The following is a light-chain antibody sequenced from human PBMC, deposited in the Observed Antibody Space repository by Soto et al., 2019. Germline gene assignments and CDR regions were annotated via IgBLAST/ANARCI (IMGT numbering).Light chain of an antibody. Sequence: EIVLTQSPGTLSLSPGERATLSCRASQSVSSSYLAWYQQKPGQAPRPLIYGASSRAIGIPDRFSGSGSGTDFTLTISRLEPEDFPVYYCQQYGSSPWTCGQGTKVEIK. J-gene: IGKJ1*01. CDR2: GAS. CDR3: QQYGSSPWT. CDR1: QSVSSSY. V-gene: IGKV3-20*01.